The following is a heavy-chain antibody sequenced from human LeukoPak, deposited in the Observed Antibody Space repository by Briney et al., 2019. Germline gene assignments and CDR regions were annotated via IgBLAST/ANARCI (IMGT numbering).Heavy chain of an antibody. CDR1: GFTFDDYA. CDR3: ARGPDSSGYLILNWFDP. CDR2: ISGSGGTT. Sequence: GGSLRLSCAASGFTFDDYAMHWVRQAPGKGLEWISAISGSGGTTYYADSVKGRFTISRDNSKNTLYLQMNSLRAEDTAVYYCARGPDSSGYLILNWFDPWGQGTLVTVSS. D-gene: IGHD3-22*01. V-gene: IGHV3-23*01. J-gene: IGHJ5*02.